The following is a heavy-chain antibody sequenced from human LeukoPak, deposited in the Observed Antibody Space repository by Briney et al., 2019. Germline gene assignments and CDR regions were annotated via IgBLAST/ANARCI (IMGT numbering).Heavy chain of an antibody. CDR3: ARRSVAGSLDY. CDR2: IYSGGST. J-gene: IGHJ4*02. V-gene: IGHV3-66*04. Sequence: PGGSLRLSCAASEFSVGSNYMTWVRQAPGKGLEWVSLIYSGGSTYYADSVKGRFTISRDNSKNTLYLQMNSLRAEDTAVYYCARRSVAGSLDYWGQGTLVTVSS. D-gene: IGHD6-19*01. CDR1: EFSVGSNY.